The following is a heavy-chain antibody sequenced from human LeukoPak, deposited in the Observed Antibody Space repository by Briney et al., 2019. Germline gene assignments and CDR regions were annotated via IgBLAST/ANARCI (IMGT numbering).Heavy chain of an antibody. D-gene: IGHD3-22*01. Sequence: ASVKVSCKASGYTFISYNINWLRQATGQGLEWMGWVNPRSGDAGYLQKFQGRLTITRGSSIDTAYMDLSGLNSEDTAVYYCARVRSIVVVPIYYFDYWGQGTLVTVSS. V-gene: IGHV1-8*01. CDR3: ARVRSIVVVPIYYFDY. CDR1: GYTFISYN. J-gene: IGHJ4*02. CDR2: VNPRSGDA.